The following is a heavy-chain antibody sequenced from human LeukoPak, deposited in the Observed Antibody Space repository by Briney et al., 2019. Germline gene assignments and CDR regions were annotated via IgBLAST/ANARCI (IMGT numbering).Heavy chain of an antibody. CDR3: AKARGGSGSYYIGYMDV. J-gene: IGHJ6*03. D-gene: IGHD3-10*01. Sequence: GGSLRLSCAASGFTFDDYAMHWVRQAPGKGLEWVSGISWNSGSIGYADSVKGRFTISRDNAKNSLYLQMNSLRAEDTALYYCAKARGGSGSYYIGYMDVWGKGTTVTVSS. CDR1: GFTFDDYA. V-gene: IGHV3-9*01. CDR2: ISWNSGSI.